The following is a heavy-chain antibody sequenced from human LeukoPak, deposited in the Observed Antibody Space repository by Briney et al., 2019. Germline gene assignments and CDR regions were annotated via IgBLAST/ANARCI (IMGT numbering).Heavy chain of an antibody. CDR1: GFTFDDYA. V-gene: IGHV3-9*01. CDR3: AKGKGTMTKRSYYYGMDV. CDR2: ISWNSGSI. Sequence: PGGSLRLSCAASGFTFDDYAMHWARQAPGKGLEWVSGISWNSGSIGYADSVKGRFTISRDNAKNSLYLQMNSLRAEDTALYYCAKGKGTMTKRSYYYGMDVWGQGTTVTVSS. J-gene: IGHJ6*02. D-gene: IGHD3-22*01.